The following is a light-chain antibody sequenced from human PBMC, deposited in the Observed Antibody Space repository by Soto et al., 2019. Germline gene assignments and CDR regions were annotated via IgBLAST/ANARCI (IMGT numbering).Light chain of an antibody. V-gene: IGLV2-14*01. CDR1: SSDVGGYNY. J-gene: IGLJ1*01. CDR2: EVS. Sequence: QSVLTQPASVSGSPGQSITISCTGTSSDVGGYNYVSWYQQHPGKVPKLMIYEVSDRPSGVSNRFSGSKSGSTASLTISGIQAEDEADYYCSSYTSSTPDVFGTGTKVTVL. CDR3: SSYTSSTPDV.